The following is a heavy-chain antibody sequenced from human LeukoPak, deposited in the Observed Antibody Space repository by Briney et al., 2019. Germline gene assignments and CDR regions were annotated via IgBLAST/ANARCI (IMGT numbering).Heavy chain of an antibody. J-gene: IGHJ5*02. CDR1: GYSISSGYY. V-gene: IGHV4-38-2*01. CDR2: IYHSGST. CDR3: ARRNNWFGP. Sequence: PSETLSLTCAVSGYSISSGYYWGWIRQPPGKGLEWIGSIYHSGSTYYDPSLNSRVTISLDTSKNQFSLKLSSVTAADTAVYYWARRNNWFGPWGPGTLVTVSS.